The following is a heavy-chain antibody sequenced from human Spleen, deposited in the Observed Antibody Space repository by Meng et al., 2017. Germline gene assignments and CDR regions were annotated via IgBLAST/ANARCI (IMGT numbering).Heavy chain of an antibody. J-gene: IGHJ1*01. V-gene: IGHV1-2*02. Sequence: QAQLVQSGNEVKKPGASVKVSCKASGYTFTGYYMHWVRQAPGQGLEWMGWINPNSGGTNYAQKFQGRVTMTRDTSMSTAHMELSSLRSDDTAVYYCARIDTLGFQHWGQGTLVTVSS. CDR3: ARIDTLGFQH. D-gene: IGHD2-2*02. CDR2: INPNSGGT. CDR1: GYTFTGYY.